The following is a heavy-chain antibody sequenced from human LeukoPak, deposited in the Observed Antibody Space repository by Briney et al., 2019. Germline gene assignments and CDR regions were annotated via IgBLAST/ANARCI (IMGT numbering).Heavy chain of an antibody. CDR1: GFTFSSYA. CDR2: ISGSGGST. D-gene: IGHD5/OR15-5a*01. CDR3: AKDLHYYYYYYMDV. V-gene: IGHV3-23*01. Sequence: PGGSLRLSCAASGFTFSSYAMSWVRQAPGKGLEWVSAISGSGGSTYYADSVKGRFTISRDNSKNTLYLQMYSLRAEDTAVYYCAKDLHYYYYYYMDVWGKGTTVTVSS. J-gene: IGHJ6*03.